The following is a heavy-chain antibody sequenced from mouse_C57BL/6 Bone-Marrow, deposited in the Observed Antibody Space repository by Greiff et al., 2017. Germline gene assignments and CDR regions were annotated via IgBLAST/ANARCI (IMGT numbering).Heavy chain of an antibody. Sequence: VQLQQSGAELVRPGASVTLSCKASGYTFTDYEMHWVKQTPVHGLEWIGALDPETGGTAYNQKFKGKAILTADKSSSTAYMELRGLTSEDSAVYYCAKGCRLYYWGQGTTLTVSS. V-gene: IGHV1-15*01. CDR2: LDPETGGT. J-gene: IGHJ2*01. CDR1: GYTFTDYE. D-gene: IGHD1-2*01. CDR3: AKGCRLYY.